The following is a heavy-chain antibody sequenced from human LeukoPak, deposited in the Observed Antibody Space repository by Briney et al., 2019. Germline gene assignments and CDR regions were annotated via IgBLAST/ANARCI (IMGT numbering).Heavy chain of an antibody. CDR2: ISYDGSTK. CDR1: GFTFRSYG. Sequence: GGSLRLSCAASGFTFRSYGMQWVRQTPGKGLEWVAVISYDGSTKYYADSVKGRFTISRDNSKSMLFLQMNSLRAEDTAVYYCAGDRWFGRYLGNWFDPWGQGTLVTVSS. J-gene: IGHJ5*02. D-gene: IGHD3-10*01. CDR3: AGDRWFGRYLGNWFDP. V-gene: IGHV3-30*03.